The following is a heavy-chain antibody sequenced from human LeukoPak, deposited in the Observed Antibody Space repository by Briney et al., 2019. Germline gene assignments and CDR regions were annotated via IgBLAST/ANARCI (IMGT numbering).Heavy chain of an antibody. Sequence: GGSLRLSCAASGFIFSSYAMSWVRQAPGKGLEWVSVISGSGGTTYYADSVKGRFTISRDNSKNTLYLQMNSLRAEDTAVYYCAKGSPQGVVVVATTLYFDYWGQGTLVTVSS. CDR2: ISGSGGTT. CDR1: GFIFSSYA. J-gene: IGHJ4*02. CDR3: AKGSPQGVVVVATTLYFDY. D-gene: IGHD2-15*01. V-gene: IGHV3-23*01.